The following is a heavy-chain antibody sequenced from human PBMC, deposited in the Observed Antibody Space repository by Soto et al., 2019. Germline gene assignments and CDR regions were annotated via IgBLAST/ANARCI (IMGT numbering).Heavy chain of an antibody. Sequence: QVQLQESGPGLVKPSQTLSLTCTVSGGSISSGGYYWSWIRQHPGKGLEWIGYIYYSGSTYYNTFLKSRVTISVDTSKNQFSPKLRSVTAADTAGYYCSRDMDDYGNDAFDIWGQGTMVTVSS. D-gene: IGHD4-17*01. CDR2: IYYSGST. CDR3: SRDMDDYGNDAFDI. J-gene: IGHJ3*02. V-gene: IGHV4-31*03. CDR1: GGSISSGGYY.